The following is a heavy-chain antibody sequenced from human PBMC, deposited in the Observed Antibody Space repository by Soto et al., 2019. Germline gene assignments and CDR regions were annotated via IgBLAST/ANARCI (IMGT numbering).Heavy chain of an antibody. J-gene: IGHJ5*02. Sequence: SETLSLTCSVSGAALNSGNYYWSWIRQAPGKGLEWIGHIYVTGAVDYNPSLRDRITISQDTSERQFSLNLRLVTAADTAVYYCARLRIATNNYKWFDPWGQGTLVTVSS. V-gene: IGHV4-31*03. CDR1: GAALNSGNYY. D-gene: IGHD2-21*01. CDR3: ARLRIATNNYKWFDP. CDR2: IYVTGAV.